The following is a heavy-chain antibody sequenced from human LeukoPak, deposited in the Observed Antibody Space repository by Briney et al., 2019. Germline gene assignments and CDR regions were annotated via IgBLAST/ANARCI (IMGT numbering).Heavy chain of an antibody. Sequence: ASVKVSCKASGYTFTSYAMHWVRQAPGQRLEWMGWINAGNGNTKYSQKFQGRVTITRDTSASTAYMELSSLRSEDTAVYYCARQALYIEGVVVVAANRPFDYWGQGTLVTVSS. CDR2: INAGNGNT. V-gene: IGHV1-3*01. J-gene: IGHJ4*02. CDR1: GYTFTSYA. CDR3: ARQALYIEGVVVVAANRPFDY. D-gene: IGHD2-15*01.